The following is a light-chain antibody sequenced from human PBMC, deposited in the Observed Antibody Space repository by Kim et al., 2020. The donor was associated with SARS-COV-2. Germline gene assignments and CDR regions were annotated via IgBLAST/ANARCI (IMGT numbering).Light chain of an antibody. J-gene: IGKJ1*01. CDR1: QSVSRY. CDR3: QQRSNWWT. V-gene: IGKV3-11*01. CDR2: DAS. Sequence: SLSPRERATLSCRASQSVSRYLAWYQHKPGQAPRLLIYDASNRATGIPARFSGSGSGTDFTLTISSLEPEDFAVYYCQQRSNWWTFGQGTKVDIK.